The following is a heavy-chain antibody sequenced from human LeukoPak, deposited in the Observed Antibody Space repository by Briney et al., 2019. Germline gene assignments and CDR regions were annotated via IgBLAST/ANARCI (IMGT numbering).Heavy chain of an antibody. CDR1: GGSISSYY. CDR2: IYYSGST. J-gene: IGHJ4*02. CDR3: ARGSMITFGGVIGPFDY. D-gene: IGHD3-16*02. V-gene: IGHV4-59*01. Sequence: SETLSLTCTVSGGSISSYYWSWIRQPPGKGLEWIGYIYYSGSTNYNPSLKSRVTISVDTSKNQFSLKLSSVTAADTAVYYCARGSMITFGGVIGPFDYWGQGTLVTVCS.